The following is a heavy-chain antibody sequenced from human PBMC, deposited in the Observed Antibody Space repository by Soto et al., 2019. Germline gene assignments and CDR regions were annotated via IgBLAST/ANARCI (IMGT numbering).Heavy chain of an antibody. Sequence: GGSLRLSCVASGFTFRGYWMHWVREAPRKGLVWVSHINGDGSTTSYADSVKGRFTISRDNAKNTVYLQMNSLRDEDTAVYYCARGGGYSSGYIGYWGQGTLVT. V-gene: IGHV3-74*01. CDR1: GFTFRGYW. D-gene: IGHD5-18*01. CDR2: INGDGSTT. CDR3: ARGGGYSSGYIGY. J-gene: IGHJ4*02.